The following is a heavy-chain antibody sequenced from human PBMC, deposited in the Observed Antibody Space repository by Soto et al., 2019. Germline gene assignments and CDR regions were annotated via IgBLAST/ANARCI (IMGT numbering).Heavy chain of an antibody. Sequence: QVQLVESGGGVVQPGRSLRLSCAASGYTFSSYAMHWVRQAPGKGLEWGAVISYDGSNKYYADSVKARFTISRDNSKNTLYLQMNSLRAEDTAVYFCAREQRPGYSSRWYLFYYWGQGTLVTVSS. J-gene: IGHJ4*02. CDR3: AREQRPGYSSRWYLFYY. CDR1: GYTFSSYA. D-gene: IGHD6-13*01. CDR2: ISYDGSNK. V-gene: IGHV3-30-3*01.